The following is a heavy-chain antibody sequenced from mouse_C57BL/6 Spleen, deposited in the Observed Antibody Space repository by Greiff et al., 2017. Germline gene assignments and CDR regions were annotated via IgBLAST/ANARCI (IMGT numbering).Heavy chain of an antibody. V-gene: IGHV1-9*01. D-gene: IGHD1-1*01. CDR1: GYTFTGYW. CDR3: ARGGSSYYFDY. J-gene: IGHJ2*01. Sequence: QVQLQQSGAELMKPGASVKLSCKATGYTFTGYWIEWVKQRPGHGLEWIGEILPGSGSTNYNGKFKGKATFTADTSSNTAYMQLSSLTTEDSAIYYCARGGSSYYFDYWGQGTTLTVSS. CDR2: ILPGSGST.